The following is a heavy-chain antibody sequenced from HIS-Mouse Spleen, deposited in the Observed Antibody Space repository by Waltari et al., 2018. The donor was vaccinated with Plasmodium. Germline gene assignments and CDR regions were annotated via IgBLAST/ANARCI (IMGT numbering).Heavy chain of an antibody. CDR3: AREDILTAYYNDYWYFDL. CDR1: GLTFIRYS. D-gene: IGHD3-9*01. V-gene: IGHV3-21*01. Sequence: EVQLVASGGGLGRPGGSLRLYCADSGLTFIRYSRIWVRQAPGTGLKWVSSISSSSSYIYYADSVKGRFTISRDNAKNSLYLQMNSLRAEDTAVYYCAREDILTAYYNDYWYFDLWGRGTLVTVSS. J-gene: IGHJ2*01. CDR2: ISSSSSYI.